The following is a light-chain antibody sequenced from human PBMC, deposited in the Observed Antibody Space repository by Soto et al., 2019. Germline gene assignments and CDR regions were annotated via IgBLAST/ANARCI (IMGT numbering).Light chain of an antibody. V-gene: IGKV3-20*01. J-gene: IGKJ2*01. Sequence: EIVLTQSPGTLSLSPGEGATLSCRASQSVSSGYLAWYQQKPGQTPRLLIYSASSRATGIPDRFNGSGSGTDFTLTISRLEPEDFAVYYCQQYGNSPYTFGQGTKVDNK. CDR1: QSVSSGY. CDR3: QQYGNSPYT. CDR2: SAS.